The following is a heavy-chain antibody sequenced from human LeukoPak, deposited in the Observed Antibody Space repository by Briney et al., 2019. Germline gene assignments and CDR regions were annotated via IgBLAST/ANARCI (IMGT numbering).Heavy chain of an antibody. CDR1: RFTFSTHA. Sequence: GGSLRLSCAASRFTFSTHAMSWVRQAPGKGLQWVAVISGGGRTTEYEDFVKGRFTISRDNSKNTLSLQMNSLTVEDTAIYFCAKNVVVKRYIDFWGQGTLVTVSS. D-gene: IGHD2-15*01. V-gene: IGHV3-23*01. J-gene: IGHJ4*02. CDR3: AKNVVVKRYIDF. CDR2: ISGGGRTT.